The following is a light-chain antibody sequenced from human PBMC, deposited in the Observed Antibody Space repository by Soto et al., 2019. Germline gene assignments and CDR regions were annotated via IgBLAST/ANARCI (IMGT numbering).Light chain of an antibody. CDR2: DVS. V-gene: IGLV2-14*01. CDR3: SSYTSSSTYV. Sequence: QSALTQPASVSGSPGQSITISCTGTSSDVGGYNYVSWYQQHPGKAPKLRIYDVSNRPSGVSNRVSGSKSGNTASLTISGVQAEDEADYYCSSYTSSSTYVFGTGTKVTVL. CDR1: SSDVGGYNY. J-gene: IGLJ1*01.